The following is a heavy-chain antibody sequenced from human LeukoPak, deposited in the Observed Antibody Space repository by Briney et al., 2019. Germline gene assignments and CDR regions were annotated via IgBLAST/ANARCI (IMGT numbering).Heavy chain of an antibody. CDR3: ARQHDSYYYYYIDV. V-gene: IGHV4-38-2*01. CDR1: GSSISNGHY. J-gene: IGHJ6*03. Sequence: SETLSLTCAVSGSSISNGHYWVWIRQPPGRGLEWIGSLYHSDSAYYNTSLRSRVSMSVDTSKNQFSLTLSFVTAADTAVYYCARQHDSYYYYYIDVWGSGTRITVSS. CDR2: LYHSDSA.